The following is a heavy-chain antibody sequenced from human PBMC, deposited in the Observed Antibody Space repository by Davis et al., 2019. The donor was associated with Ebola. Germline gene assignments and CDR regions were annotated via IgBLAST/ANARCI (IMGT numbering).Heavy chain of an antibody. V-gene: IGHV4-30-2*03. CDR3: ARQPRLSTLYTNVY. CDR2: VHFTATT. J-gene: IGHJ4*02. D-gene: IGHD2/OR15-2a*01. CDR1: GFAFGDYA. Sequence: LRLSCAGSGFAFGDYAMHWVRQAPGKGLEWIGNVHFTATTYYNPSFESRVTISIDTAKSQFSLRLTSVTATDTAVYYCARQPRLSTLYTNVYWGQGRLVTVSS.